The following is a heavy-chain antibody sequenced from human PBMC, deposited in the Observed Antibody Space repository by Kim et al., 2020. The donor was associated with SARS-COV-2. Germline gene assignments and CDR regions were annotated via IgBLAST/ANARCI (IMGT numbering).Heavy chain of an antibody. CDR1: GGSISGFH. CDR2: IYYSGST. D-gene: IGHD6-19*01. J-gene: IGHJ4*02. Sequence: SETLSLTCTVSGGSISGFHWSWIRQPPGKGLEWIGYIYYSGSTNYNPSLKSRVTISVDTSKNHFSLKLSSVTAADTAVYYCARQWTFSSGWWTLDYWGRGTLVSVSS. V-gene: IGHV4-59*08. CDR3: ARQWTFSSGWWTLDY.